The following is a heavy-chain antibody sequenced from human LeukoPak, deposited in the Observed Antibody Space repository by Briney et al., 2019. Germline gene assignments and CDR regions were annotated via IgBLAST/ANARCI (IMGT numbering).Heavy chain of an antibody. Sequence: TPGGSLRLSCAASGFTFSSYSMNWVRQAPGKGLEWVSSISSSSSYIYYADSVKGRFTISRDNAKNSLYLQMNSLRAEDTAVYYCARSTYYHDSSGYGFDYWGQGTLVTVSS. CDR1: GFTFSSYS. J-gene: IGHJ4*02. CDR2: ISSSSSYI. V-gene: IGHV3-21*01. D-gene: IGHD3-22*01. CDR3: ARSTYYHDSSGYGFDY.